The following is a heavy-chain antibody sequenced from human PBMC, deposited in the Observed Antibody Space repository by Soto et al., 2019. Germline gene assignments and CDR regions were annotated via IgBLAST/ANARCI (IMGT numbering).Heavy chain of an antibody. CDR3: TNIIFNYYDSSGYYSRLYGMDV. CDR2: IYNSGST. Sequence: SETLSLTCTVSGGSISSGDYYWSWIRQSPGKGLEWIGHIYNSGSTYNNPSLKSRITISVDTSKDQFSLKLSSVTAADTAVYYCTNIIFNYYDSSGYYSRLYGMDVWGQGTTVTVSS. V-gene: IGHV4-30-4*01. D-gene: IGHD3-22*01. J-gene: IGHJ6*02. CDR1: GGSISSGDYY.